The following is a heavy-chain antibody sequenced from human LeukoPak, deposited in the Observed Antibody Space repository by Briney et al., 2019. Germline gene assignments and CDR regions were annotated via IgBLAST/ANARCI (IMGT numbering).Heavy chain of an antibody. CDR3: ARIPLRGYSYGYYFDP. CDR2: IYPGDSDT. J-gene: IGHJ5*02. V-gene: IGHV5-51*01. CDR1: GYSFTSYW. Sequence: GGSLKISCKGSGYSFTSYWIGWVRQLPGKGLEWMGIIYPGDSDTRYSPSFQGQVTISADKSISTAYLQWSSLKASDTAMYYCARIPLRGYSYGYYFDPWGQGTLVTVSS. D-gene: IGHD5-18*01.